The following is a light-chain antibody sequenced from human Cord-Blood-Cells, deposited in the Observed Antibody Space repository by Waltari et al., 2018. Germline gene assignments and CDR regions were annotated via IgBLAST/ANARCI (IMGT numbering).Light chain of an antibody. J-gene: IGLJ2*01. Sequence: QSVLTQPPSASGTPGQRVTIPCSGSSTNIGSTYVSWYQQLPGTAPKLLIYRNNQRPSGVPDRFSGSKSGTSASLAISGLRSEDEADYYCAAWDDSLSAVVFGGGTKLTVL. CDR3: AAWDDSLSAVV. CDR2: RNN. V-gene: IGLV1-47*01. CDR1: STNIGSTY.